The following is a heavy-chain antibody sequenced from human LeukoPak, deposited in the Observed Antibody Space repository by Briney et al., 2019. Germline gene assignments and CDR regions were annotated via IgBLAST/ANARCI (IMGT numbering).Heavy chain of an antibody. J-gene: IGHJ5*02. CDR2: IIPVLRTG. CDR1: GGTFNTFA. V-gene: IGHV1-69*13. D-gene: IGHD3-10*01. CDR3: ARPASGTYYSLFDP. Sequence: GASVKVSCKASGGTFNTFAISWMRQAPGQGLEWMGGIIPVLRTGNYEEKFQGRLTITADESTRTVYMELSSLTSQDTAVYYCARPASGTYYSLFDPWGQGTLVTVSS.